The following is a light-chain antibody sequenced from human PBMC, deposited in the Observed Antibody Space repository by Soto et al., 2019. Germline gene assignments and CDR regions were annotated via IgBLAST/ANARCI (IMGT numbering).Light chain of an antibody. CDR1: QSVSSD. Sequence: PGERATLSCRASQSVSSDLAWYQQKPGQAPRLLIYDASNRATGIPARFSGSGSGTDFTLTISSLEAEDFAVYYCQQRSNWPPITFGQGTRLEIK. J-gene: IGKJ5*01. V-gene: IGKV3-11*01. CDR2: DAS. CDR3: QQRSNWPPIT.